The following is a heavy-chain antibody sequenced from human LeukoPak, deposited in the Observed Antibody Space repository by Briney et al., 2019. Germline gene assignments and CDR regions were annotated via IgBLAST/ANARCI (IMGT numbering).Heavy chain of an antibody. CDR1: GFTFSSYT. CDR2: ISDGGGST. J-gene: IGHJ4*02. V-gene: IGHV3-23*01. Sequence: HPGGSLILSCAASGFTFSSYTMSWVRQAPGKGLEWVSAISDGGGSTYYADSVKGRFTISRDNSKNTLYLQMNSLRAEDTAVYYCAKGPRAVASEAYWGQGTLVTVSS. D-gene: IGHD6-19*01. CDR3: AKGPRAVASEAY.